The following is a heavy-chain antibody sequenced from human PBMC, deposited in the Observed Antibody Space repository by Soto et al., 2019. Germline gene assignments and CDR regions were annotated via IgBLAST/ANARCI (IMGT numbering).Heavy chain of an antibody. Sequence: PSETLSLTCSVSGGSISVYYWNWIRQPPGKGLQWIGYVYYSGGTNYHPSLRGRVTISVDTSKNQVSLTLNSVTAEDAAVYFFARAGEYPRPFGYFDYWGQGALVTVSS. D-gene: IGHD3-3*01. CDR3: ARAGEYPRPFGYFDY. J-gene: IGHJ4*02. CDR1: GGSISVYY. V-gene: IGHV4-59*12. CDR2: VYYSGGT.